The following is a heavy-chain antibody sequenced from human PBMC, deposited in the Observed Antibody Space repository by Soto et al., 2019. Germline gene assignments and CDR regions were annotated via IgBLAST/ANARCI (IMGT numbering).Heavy chain of an antibody. CDR3: AREPEDGVPGDF. CDR1: GYTFTSHT. CDR2: IIVSPGRP. V-gene: IGHV1-3*01. J-gene: IGHJ4*02. D-gene: IGHD3-3*01. Sequence: QVQLVQSGAEVKEPGASVKVSCKASGYTFTSHTIHWARQAPGQGLEWMGWIIVSPGRPRIAPHFQGRVTLTTDTSATTAYMELTSLTSEDTAVYFCAREPEDGVPGDFWGQGTLVVVSS.